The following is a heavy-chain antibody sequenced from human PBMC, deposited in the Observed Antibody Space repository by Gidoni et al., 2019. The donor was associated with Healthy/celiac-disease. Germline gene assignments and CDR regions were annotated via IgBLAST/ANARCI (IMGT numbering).Heavy chain of an antibody. CDR2: ISSSSSYI. D-gene: IGHD6-13*01. V-gene: IGHV3-21*01. Sequence: EVQLVESGGGLVKPGGSLRLSCAASGFTFSSYSMNWVRQAPGKGLEWVSSISSSSSYIYYADSVKGRFTISRDNAKNSLYLQMNSLRAEDTAVYYCAREQQLSKYYFDYWGQGTLVTVSS. J-gene: IGHJ4*02. CDR3: AREQQLSKYYFDY. CDR1: GFTFSSYS.